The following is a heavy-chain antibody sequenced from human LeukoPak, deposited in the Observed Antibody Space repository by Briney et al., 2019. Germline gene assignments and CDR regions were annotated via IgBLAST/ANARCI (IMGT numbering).Heavy chain of an antibody. CDR1: GFTIGDYA. V-gene: IGHV3-49*03. CDR2: IRSKAYGGTT. Sequence: GGSLRLSCAASGFTIGDYAMSWFRQAPGKGLEWVGFIRSKAYGGTTEYAASVKGRFTISRDDSKSIAYLQMNSLKTEDTAVYYCTRMDFWSGYYTAPDYWGQGTLVTVSS. D-gene: IGHD3-3*01. CDR3: TRMDFWSGYYTAPDY. J-gene: IGHJ4*02.